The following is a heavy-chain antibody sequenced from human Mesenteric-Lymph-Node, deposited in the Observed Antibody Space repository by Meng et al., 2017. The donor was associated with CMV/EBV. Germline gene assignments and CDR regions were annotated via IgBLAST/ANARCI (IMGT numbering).Heavy chain of an antibody. CDR2: IATGDRFGGGKT. CDR1: GFSFSSYE. CDR3: ARDFCSTTTCSTGPLY. D-gene: IGHD2-2*02. J-gene: IGHJ4*02. V-gene: IGHV3-48*03. Sequence: GESLKISCAASGFSFSSYEFNWVRQAPGKGLEWVANIATGDRFGGGKTKYADSVKGRFTISRDNAKNSLYLQMNSMRAEDTAVYYCARDFCSTTTCSTGPLYWGQGTLVTVSS.